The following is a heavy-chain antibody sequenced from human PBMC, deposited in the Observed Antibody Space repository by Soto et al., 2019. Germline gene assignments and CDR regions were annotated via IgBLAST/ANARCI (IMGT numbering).Heavy chain of an antibody. J-gene: IGHJ6*02. D-gene: IGHD6-19*01. CDR3: ARASGSGWSYDYYYGMDV. CDR1: GFTFSSYS. CDR2: ISSSSSYI. V-gene: IGHV3-21*01. Sequence: GGSLRLSCAASGFTFSSYSMNWVRQAPGKGLEWVSSISSSSSYIYYADSVKGRFTISRDNAKNSLYLQMNSLRAEDTAVYYCARASGSGWSYDYYYGMDVWGQGTTVTVSS.